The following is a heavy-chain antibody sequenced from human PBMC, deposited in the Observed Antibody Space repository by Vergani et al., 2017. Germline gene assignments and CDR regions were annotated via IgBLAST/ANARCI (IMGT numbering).Heavy chain of an antibody. CDR2: ISYNGNT. J-gene: IGHJ4*02. CDR3: ARGRVGDQGYGY. V-gene: IGHV4-31*03. Sequence: QVQLQESGPGLVKPSQTLSLTCTVSGGSISSGGYYWSWIRQHPGKGLEWIGYISYNGNTYYNPSLKSRVTMSIDTSKSQFSLKLSSVTAADTAVYYCARGRVGDQGYGYWGQGTLVTVSS. D-gene: IGHD2-15*01. CDR1: GGSISSGGYY.